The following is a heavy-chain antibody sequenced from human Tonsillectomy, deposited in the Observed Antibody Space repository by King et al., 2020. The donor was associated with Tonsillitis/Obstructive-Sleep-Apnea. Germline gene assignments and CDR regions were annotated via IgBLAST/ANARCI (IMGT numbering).Heavy chain of an antibody. Sequence: QLVQSGGGLIQPGGSLRLSCAASGFTVSSNYMSWVRQAPGKGLEWVSFIYSGGSTYYADSVKGRFTISRDNSKNTLYLQINSLRAEDTAVYYCARDQDYGSGSYFHYYYYMDVWGKGTTVTVSS. CDR1: GFTVSSNY. V-gene: IGHV3-53*01. J-gene: IGHJ6*03. CDR3: ARDQDYGSGSYFHYYYYMDV. CDR2: IYSGGST. D-gene: IGHD3-10*01.